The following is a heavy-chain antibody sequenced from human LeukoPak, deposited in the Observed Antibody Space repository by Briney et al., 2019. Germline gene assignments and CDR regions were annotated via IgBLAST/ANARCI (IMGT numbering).Heavy chain of an antibody. D-gene: IGHD2-21*02. J-gene: IGHJ5*02. Sequence: GGSLRLSCAASGFIFSSSDMHWVRQTPGKGLAGVAFIRSDGSAECYADSVKGRFTISRDHSKNTLYLQMNSLGAEDTAVYYCATDFGDGPWFDPWGQGTLVTVSS. CDR1: GFIFSSSD. CDR2: IRSDGSAE. CDR3: ATDFGDGPWFDP. V-gene: IGHV3-30*02.